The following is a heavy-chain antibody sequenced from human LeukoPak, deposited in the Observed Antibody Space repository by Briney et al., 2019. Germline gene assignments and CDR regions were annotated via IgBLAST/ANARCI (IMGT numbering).Heavy chain of an antibody. CDR2: IRSKAYGGTT. D-gene: IGHD4-11*01. CDR3: TRSGDYSRNYGMDV. Sequence: PGGSLRLSCAASGFTFSGSAMHWVRQAPGKGLEWVGFIRSKAYGGTTEYAASVKGRFTISRDDSKSIAYLQMNSLKTEDTAVYYCTRSGDYSRNYGMDVWGQGTTVTVSS. CDR1: GFTFSGSA. V-gene: IGHV3-49*04. J-gene: IGHJ6*02.